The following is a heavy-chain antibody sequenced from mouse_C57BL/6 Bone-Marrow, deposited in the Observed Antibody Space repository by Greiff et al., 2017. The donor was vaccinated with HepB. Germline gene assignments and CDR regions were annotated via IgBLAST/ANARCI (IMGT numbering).Heavy chain of an antibody. Sequence: VKLVESGAELVKPGASVKLSCKASGYTFTSYWMHWVKQRPGQGLEWIGMIHPNSGSTNYNEKFKSKATLTVDKSSSTAYMQLSSLTSEDSAVYYCARKDAMDYWGQGTSVTVSS. CDR2: IHPNSGST. J-gene: IGHJ4*01. CDR3: ARKDAMDY. CDR1: GYTFTSYW. V-gene: IGHV1-64*01.